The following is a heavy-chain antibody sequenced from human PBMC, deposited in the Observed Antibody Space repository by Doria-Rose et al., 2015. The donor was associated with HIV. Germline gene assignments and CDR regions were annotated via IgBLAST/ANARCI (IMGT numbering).Heavy chain of an antibody. D-gene: IGHD6-13*01. J-gene: IGHJ4*02. CDR2: IFSDDEG. CDR3: ARIKSSRWYHKYYFDF. Sequence: QESGPVLVKPTETLTLTFTVSGVSLSSPGLVWSWIGQPPGKPWKWLQNIFSDDEGSYKTSLKSRLTISRGTSKSQVVLTMTDMDPVDTATYYCARIKSSRWYHKYYFDFWGQGTLVIVSA. V-gene: IGHV2-26*01. CDR1: GVSLSSPGLV.